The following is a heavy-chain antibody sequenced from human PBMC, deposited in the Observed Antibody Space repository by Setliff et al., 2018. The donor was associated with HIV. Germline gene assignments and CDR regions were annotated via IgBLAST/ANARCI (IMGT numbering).Heavy chain of an antibody. CDR1: GYSLSTYA. V-gene: IGHV1-18*01. Sequence: ASVKVSCKASGYSLSTYAISWVRQAPGQGLEWMGWIDSNNGNRNFAQKFRGRVTMTTDISTNTAYMEVRSLSFDDTAVYYCARYARVPQFWGQGTLVTVSS. CDR2: IDSNNGNR. J-gene: IGHJ4*02. CDR3: ARYARVPQF. D-gene: IGHD1-1*01.